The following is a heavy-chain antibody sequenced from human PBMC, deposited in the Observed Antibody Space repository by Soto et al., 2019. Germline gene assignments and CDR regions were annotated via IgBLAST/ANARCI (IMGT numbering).Heavy chain of an antibody. CDR3: ARVAASRYYDSSGYWTYGMDV. D-gene: IGHD3-22*01. V-gene: IGHV1-69*02. CDR1: GGTFSSYT. J-gene: IGHJ6*02. CDR2: IIPILGIA. Sequence: ASVKVSCKASGGTFSSYTISWVRQAPGQGLEWMGRIIPILGIANYAQKFQGRVTITADKSTSTAYMELSSLRSEDTAVYYCARVAASRYYDSSGYWTYGMDVWGQGTTVTVSS.